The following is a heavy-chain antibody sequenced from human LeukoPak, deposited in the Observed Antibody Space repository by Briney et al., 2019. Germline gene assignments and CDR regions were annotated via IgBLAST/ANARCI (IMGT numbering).Heavy chain of an antibody. CDR3: TKGGWGEFLVEVAARH. CDR1: GFTFQTYG. V-gene: IGHV3-23*01. CDR2: IGGSGTGT. Sequence: GASLRLSCAASGFTFQTYGMNRVRQAPGKGLEWVSGIGGSGTGTYYADSVKGRFTISRDNSKNTLYLQMDSLRVEDTAVYYCTKGGWGEFLVEVAARHWGQGTLVSVSS. J-gene: IGHJ4*02. D-gene: IGHD2-15*01.